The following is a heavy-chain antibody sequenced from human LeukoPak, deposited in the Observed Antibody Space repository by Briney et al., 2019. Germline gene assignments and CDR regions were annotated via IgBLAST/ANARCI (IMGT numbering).Heavy chain of an antibody. CDR1: GFTFSSYA. CDR3: ARDRSLAATVTTRY. CDR2: ISYDGSNK. V-gene: IGHV3-30*04. Sequence: GGSLRLSCAASGFTFSSYAMHWVRQAPGKGLEWVAVISYDGSNKYYADSVKGRFTISRDNSKNTLYLQMNSLRAEDTAVYYCARDRSLAATVTTRYWGQGTLVTVSS. J-gene: IGHJ4*02. D-gene: IGHD4-17*01.